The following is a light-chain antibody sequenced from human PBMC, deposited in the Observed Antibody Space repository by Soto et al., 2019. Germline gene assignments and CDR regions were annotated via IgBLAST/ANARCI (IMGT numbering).Light chain of an antibody. V-gene: IGKV1-39*01. CDR2: AAA. J-gene: IGKJ1*01. CDR1: QSISTY. Sequence: DIQMTQSPSSLSASVGDRVTIACRASQSISTYLNWYQQKPGKAPKLLIYAAANLQSGVPSRFSGSGSGTDFTLTISSPQPEDFATYSCQQSYRTPWTFGQGTKVDIK. CDR3: QQSYRTPWT.